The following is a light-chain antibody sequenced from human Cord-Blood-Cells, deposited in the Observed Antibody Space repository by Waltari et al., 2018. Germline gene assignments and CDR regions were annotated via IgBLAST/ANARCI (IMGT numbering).Light chain of an antibody. J-gene: IGKJ1*01. CDR2: GAS. Sequence: EIVMTQSPATLYVSPGERATLSCRASQSVSSNLAWYQQKPGQAPRLLIYGASTRATGSRARFSGSGSGTEFTLTISRLQAEDFAVYYCQQYNNWATFGQGTKVEIK. CDR1: QSVSSN. CDR3: QQYNNWAT. V-gene: IGKV3-15*01.